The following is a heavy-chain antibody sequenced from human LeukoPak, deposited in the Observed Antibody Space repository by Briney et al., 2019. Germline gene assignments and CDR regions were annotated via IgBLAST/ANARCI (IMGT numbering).Heavy chain of an antibody. CDR3: ARFNTPYYYDSSGYAFDY. V-gene: IGHV1-69*04. Sequence: SVKVSCKASGGTFTSYAISCVRQAPGQGLEWMGRIIPILGIANYAQKFQGRVTITADKSTSTACMELSSLRSEDTAVYYCARFNTPYYYDSSGYAFDYWGQGTLVTVSS. CDR2: IIPILGIA. D-gene: IGHD3-22*01. J-gene: IGHJ4*02. CDR1: GGTFTSYA.